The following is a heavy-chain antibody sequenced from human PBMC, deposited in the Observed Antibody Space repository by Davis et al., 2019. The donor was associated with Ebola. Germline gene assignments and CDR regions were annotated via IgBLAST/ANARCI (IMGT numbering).Heavy chain of an antibody. CDR2: IVVGSGNP. CDR1: GLTFSSSI. Sequence: SVTVSCKASGLTFSSSIVQWVRHARGQRPEWIGWIVVGSGNPDYAEKFQVRVTITRDMSTGTVYMDLRSLRSEDTAFYYSAADSLSTDTPFDYWGQGTLVTVSS. V-gene: IGHV1-58*01. J-gene: IGHJ4*02. D-gene: IGHD4-17*01. CDR3: AADSLSTDTPFDY.